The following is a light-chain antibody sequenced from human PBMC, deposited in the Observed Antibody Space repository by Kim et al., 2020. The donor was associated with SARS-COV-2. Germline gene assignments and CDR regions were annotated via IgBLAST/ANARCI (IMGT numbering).Light chain of an antibody. Sequence: QSVLSQPPSASGTPGQRVTISCSGSRSNIGSNFVYWYQQFPGTAPKLLINRDNQRPSGIPDRFSGSKSGTSASLAISGLRSEDEADYHCATWDDGVRGWVFGGGTQLTVL. CDR2: RDN. CDR1: RSNIGSNF. CDR3: ATWDDGVRGWV. J-gene: IGLJ3*02. V-gene: IGLV1-47*01.